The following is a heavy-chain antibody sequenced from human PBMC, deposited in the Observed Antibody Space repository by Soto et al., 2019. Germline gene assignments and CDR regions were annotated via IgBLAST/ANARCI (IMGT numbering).Heavy chain of an antibody. CDR1: GGSFSGYY. J-gene: IGHJ6*03. D-gene: IGHD1-7*01. CDR2: INHSGST. V-gene: IGHV4-34*01. Sequence: PSETLSLTCAVYGGSFSGYYWSWIRQPPGKGLEWIGEINHSGSTNYNPSLKSRVTISVDTSKNQFSLKLSSVTAADTAVYYCGRDFRITGTTPGVRYRDVWGKGPSVPVSS. CDR3: GRDFRITGTTPGVRYRDV.